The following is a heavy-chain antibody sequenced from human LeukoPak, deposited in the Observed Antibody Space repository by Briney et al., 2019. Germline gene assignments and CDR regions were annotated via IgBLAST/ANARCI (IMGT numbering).Heavy chain of an antibody. CDR1: GFTFSSYA. D-gene: IGHD3-22*01. V-gene: IGHV3-30-3*01. J-gene: IGHJ3*02. CDR3: ARDDYYDQLGAAFDI. Sequence: GRSLRLSCAASGFTFSSYAMRWVRQAPGKGLEWVAVISYDGSNKYYADSVKGRFTISRDNSKNTLYLQMNSLRAEDTAVYYCARDDYYDQLGAAFDIWGQGTMVTVSS. CDR2: ISYDGSNK.